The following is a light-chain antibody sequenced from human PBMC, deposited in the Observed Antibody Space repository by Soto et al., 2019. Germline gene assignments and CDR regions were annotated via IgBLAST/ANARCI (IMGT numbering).Light chain of an antibody. CDR3: MQALQTPPCT. Sequence: DIVMTQSPLSLPVTPGEPASISCRSSQSLLHSNGYNYLDWYLQKPGQSPLLLIYFGSNRASGVPDRFSGSGSGTDFTLKISRLEAEDVGVYYCMQALQTPPCTFGQGNKVEI. V-gene: IGKV2-28*01. CDR1: QSLLHSNGYNY. J-gene: IGKJ1*01. CDR2: FGS.